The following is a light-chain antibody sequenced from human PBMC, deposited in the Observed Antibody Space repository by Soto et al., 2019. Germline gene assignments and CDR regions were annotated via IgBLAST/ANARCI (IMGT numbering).Light chain of an antibody. CDR1: QSLVYSDGNTY. V-gene: IGKV2-30*01. CDR3: MQGTHWPWT. Sequence: DVVMTQSPLSLPVTLGQPASISCRSSQSLVYSDGNTYLNWFQQRPGQSPRRLIYNVSNRDSGVPDRFSGSGSGTDFTLKISRVEAEDVGFYYCMQGTHWPWTFGQGTEIEMK. CDR2: NVS. J-gene: IGKJ1*01.